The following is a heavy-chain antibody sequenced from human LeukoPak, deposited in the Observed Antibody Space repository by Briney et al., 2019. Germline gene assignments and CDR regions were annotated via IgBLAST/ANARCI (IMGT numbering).Heavy chain of an antibody. CDR1: GFTFTSYY. V-gene: IGHV1-46*01. Sequence: ASVKVSCRASGFTFTSYYMHWVRQAPGQGLEWMGIINPSGSYTSYAQKFQGRVTMTRDTSTSTVYMELSSLRSEDTAVYYCARDNSGGSTWWFDPWGQGTLVTVSS. CDR2: INPSGSYT. D-gene: IGHD2-15*01. J-gene: IGHJ5*02. CDR3: ARDNSGGSTWWFDP.